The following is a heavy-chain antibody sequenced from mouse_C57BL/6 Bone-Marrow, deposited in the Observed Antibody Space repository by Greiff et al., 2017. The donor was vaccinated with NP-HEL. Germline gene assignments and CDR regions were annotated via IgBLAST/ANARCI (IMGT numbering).Heavy chain of an antibody. J-gene: IGHJ3*01. CDR2: ISYDGSN. CDR3: ADYDGAY. V-gene: IGHV3-6*01. D-gene: IGHD2-4*01. CDR1: GYSITSGYY. Sequence: EVQLQESGPGLVKPSQSLSLTCSVTGYSITSGYYWNWIRQFPGNKLEWMGYISYDGSNNYNPSLKNRIPITRDTSKNQFFLKLNSVTTEDTATYYCADYDGAYWGQGTLVTVSA.